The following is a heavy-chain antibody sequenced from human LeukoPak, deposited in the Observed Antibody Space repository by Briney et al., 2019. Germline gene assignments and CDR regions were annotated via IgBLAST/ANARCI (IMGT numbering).Heavy chain of an antibody. D-gene: IGHD4-17*01. CDR2: IYYSGST. CDR1: GGSISSSSYY. CDR3: ARGSDYGDYGSDY. J-gene: IGHJ4*02. Sequence: SETLSLTCTVSGGSISSSSYYWGWIRQPPGKGLEWIGSIYYSGSTYYNPSLKSRVTISVDTSKNRFSLKLSSVTAADTAVYYCARGSDYGDYGSDYWGQGTLVTVSS. V-gene: IGHV4-39*07.